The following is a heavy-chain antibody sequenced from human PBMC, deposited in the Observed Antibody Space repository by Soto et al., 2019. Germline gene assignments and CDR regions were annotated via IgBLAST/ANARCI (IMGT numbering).Heavy chain of an antibody. CDR3: AKDRVESGLGEIDY. Sequence: VQLLESGGGLVQPGGSLRLSCAASGFSFSNNGMHWVRQAPGKGLEWVAIISDAGNKKYDADFVKGRFTISRDNSKNTLYGQMNSLRVEDTAVYYCAKDRVESGLGEIDYWGQGTLVTVSS. J-gene: IGHJ4*02. V-gene: IGHV3-30*18. D-gene: IGHD3-16*01. CDR2: ISDAGNKK. CDR1: GFSFSNNG.